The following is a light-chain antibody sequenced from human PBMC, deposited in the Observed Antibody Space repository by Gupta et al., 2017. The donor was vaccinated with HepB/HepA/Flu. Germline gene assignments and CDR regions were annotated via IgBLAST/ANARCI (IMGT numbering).Light chain of an antibody. V-gene: IGLV2-14*01. CDR2: DVN. J-gene: IGLJ1*01. Sequence: QSALTQPASVSGSPGQSITISCTGTSSDVGGYNYVSWYQQHPGKAPKLMIHDVNSRPSGVSNRFSGSKSGNTASLTISGLQAEDEADYYCSSYTSTSTLYVFGIGTKVTVL. CDR1: SSDVGGYNY. CDR3: SSYTSTSTLYV.